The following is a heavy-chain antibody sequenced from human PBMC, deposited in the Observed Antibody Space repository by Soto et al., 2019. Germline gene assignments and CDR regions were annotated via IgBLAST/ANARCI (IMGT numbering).Heavy chain of an antibody. D-gene: IGHD3-22*01. CDR3: ARSGSGYYYPPHFDY. Sequence: SETLSLTCTVSGGSISSGGYYWSWIRQHPGKGLEWIGYIYYSGSTYYNPSLKSRVTISVDTSKNQFSLKLSSVTAADTAVYYCARSGSGYYYPPHFDYWGQGTLVTVSS. CDR1: GGSISSGGYY. CDR2: IYYSGST. V-gene: IGHV4-31*03. J-gene: IGHJ4*02.